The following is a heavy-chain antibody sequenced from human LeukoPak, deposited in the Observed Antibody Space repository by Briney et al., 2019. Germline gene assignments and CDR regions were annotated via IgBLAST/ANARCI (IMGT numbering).Heavy chain of an antibody. CDR1: GYTFTSYG. CDR2: ISAYNGNT. V-gene: IGHV1-18*01. Sequence: ASVKVSCKASGYTFTSYGISCVRQAPGHGLQWMGWISAYNGNTNYAQKLQSRVTMTTDTSTSTAYMELRSLRSDDTAVYYCARESDYYGSGSSALDIWGQGTMVTVSS. CDR3: ARESDYYGSGSSALDI. J-gene: IGHJ3*02. D-gene: IGHD3-10*01.